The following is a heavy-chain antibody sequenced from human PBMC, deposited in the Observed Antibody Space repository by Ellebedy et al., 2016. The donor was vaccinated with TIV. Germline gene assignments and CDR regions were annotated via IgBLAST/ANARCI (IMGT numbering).Heavy chain of an antibody. D-gene: IGHD3-16*01. CDR1: GFSFSTHW. CDR3: ARDGGEYN. V-gene: IGHV3-7*01. CDR2: IKEDGREK. Sequence: GESLKISCEVSGFSFSTHWMRWVRQAPGKGLEWVANIKEDGREKYYADSVKGRLTISRDNAKNSLYLQMNSLRGEDTAVYYCARDGGEYNWGQGTLVTVSS. J-gene: IGHJ4*02.